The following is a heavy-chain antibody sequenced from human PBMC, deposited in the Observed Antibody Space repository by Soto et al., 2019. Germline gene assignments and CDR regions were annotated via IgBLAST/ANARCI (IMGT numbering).Heavy chain of an antibody. D-gene: IGHD1-1*01. CDR2: MSFDGSNQ. CDR1: GFMFNAYG. Sequence: GGSLRLSCAASGFMFNAYGMHWVRQAPGKGLEWVAVMSFDGSNQYYGESVKGRFTISRDNSMNTLYLQMQSLRPDDTALYYCVKAGTMAGTGTTPRSFDVWGRGTMVTVS. V-gene: IGHV3-30*18. J-gene: IGHJ3*01. CDR3: VKAGTMAGTGTTPRSFDV.